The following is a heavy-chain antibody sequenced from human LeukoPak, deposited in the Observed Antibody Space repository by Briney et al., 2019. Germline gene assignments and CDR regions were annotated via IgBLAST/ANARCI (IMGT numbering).Heavy chain of an antibody. CDR2: VYHTGTS. D-gene: IGHD5-18*01. Sequence: KPSETLSLTCTVSGDSITAYYWTWVRQPPGKGLEWIGYVYHTGTSNYNPSVRSRITMSVDTSKNQYSMKLTSVTAADTAVYFCARALDTWSALDYWGLGTLVTVSS. CDR1: GDSITAYY. CDR3: ARALDTWSALDY. V-gene: IGHV4-59*01. J-gene: IGHJ4*02.